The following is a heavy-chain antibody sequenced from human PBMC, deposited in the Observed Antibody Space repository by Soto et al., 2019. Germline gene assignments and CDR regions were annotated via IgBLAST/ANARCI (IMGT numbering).Heavy chain of an antibody. CDR3: ARGEVVALGY. Sequence: QLQLQESGSGLVKPSQTLSLTCAVSGGSISSGGYSWSWIRQPPGKGLEWIGYIYHSGSTYYNPSLKRRVTILVDRSKKPFSLKLSSVAAADTAVYYCARGEVVALGYWGQGTLVTVSS. J-gene: IGHJ4*02. V-gene: IGHV4-30-2*01. CDR2: IYHSGST. CDR1: GGSISSGGYS. D-gene: IGHD2-15*01.